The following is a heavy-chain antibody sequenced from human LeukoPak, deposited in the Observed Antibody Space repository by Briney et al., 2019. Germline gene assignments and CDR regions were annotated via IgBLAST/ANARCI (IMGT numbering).Heavy chain of an antibody. CDR3: ARRRVNIDY. J-gene: IGHJ4*02. D-gene: IGHD4-23*01. V-gene: IGHV3-7*04. Sequence: ESVKGRFTISRDNARNSLYLQMSSLRAEDTAMYYCARRRVNIDYWGQGTLVTVSS.